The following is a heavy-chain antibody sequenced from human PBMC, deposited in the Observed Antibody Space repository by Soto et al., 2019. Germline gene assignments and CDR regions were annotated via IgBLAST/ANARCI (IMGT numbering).Heavy chain of an antibody. V-gene: IGHV1-2*04. CDR1: GYTFTGYY. J-gene: IGHJ4*02. CDR3: ARGSMITFGSPNLGNDY. D-gene: IGHD3-16*01. CDR2: INPNSGGT. Sequence: ASVKASCKASGYTFTGYYMHCVHQAPGQGLEWMGWINPNSGGTNYAQKFQGWVTRTRDTSISTAYMELSRLRSDDTAVYYCARGSMITFGSPNLGNDYWGQGTLVTVSS.